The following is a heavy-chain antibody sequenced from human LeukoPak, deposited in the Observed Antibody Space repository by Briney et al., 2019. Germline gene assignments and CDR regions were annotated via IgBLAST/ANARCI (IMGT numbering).Heavy chain of an antibody. CDR3: TTDPGPRYYDSSGYSY. J-gene: IGHJ4*02. CDR1: GITFRSYA. D-gene: IGHD3-22*01. Sequence: GGSLRLSCAASGITFRSYAMSWVRQAPGKGLEWVGRIKSKTDGGTTDYAAPVKGRFTISRDDSKYTLYLQMTSLKTEDTAVYYCTTDPGPRYYDSSGYSYWGQGTLVTVSS. V-gene: IGHV3-15*01. CDR2: IKSKTDGGTT.